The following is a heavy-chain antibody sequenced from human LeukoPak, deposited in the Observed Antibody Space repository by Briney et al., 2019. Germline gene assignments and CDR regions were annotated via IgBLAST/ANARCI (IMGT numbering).Heavy chain of an antibody. CDR1: GFTVSSNY. Sequence: GGSLRLSCAASGFTVSSNYMSWVRQAPGKGLEWVSVIYSGGSTYYADSVKGRFTISRDNSKNTLYLQMNSLRAEDTAVYYCARDVLLWFGELSVEYCMDVWGKGTTVTISS. J-gene: IGHJ6*03. V-gene: IGHV3-53*01. CDR2: IYSGGST. D-gene: IGHD3-10*01. CDR3: ARDVLLWFGELSVEYCMDV.